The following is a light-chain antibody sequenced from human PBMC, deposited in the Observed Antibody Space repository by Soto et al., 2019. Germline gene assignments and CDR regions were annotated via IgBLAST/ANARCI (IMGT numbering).Light chain of an antibody. CDR3: LQDYIYPWT. J-gene: IGKJ1*01. CDR1: QDIRKY. Sequence: DIQMTQSPSSLSASVGDRVTITRQASQDIRKYLNWYQQKPGKAPKLLIYDASNLETGVPSRFSGSGSGTDFTLTISSLQPEDFATYYCLQDYIYPWTFGQGTKVDIK. CDR2: DAS. V-gene: IGKV1-33*01.